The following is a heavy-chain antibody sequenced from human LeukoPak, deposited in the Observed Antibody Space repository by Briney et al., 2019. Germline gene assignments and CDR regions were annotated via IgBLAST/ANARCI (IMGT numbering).Heavy chain of an antibody. CDR3: ARDNSVRDTAWWFDP. V-gene: IGHV1-69*05. D-gene: IGHD2-21*02. CDR1: GGTFSSYA. Sequence: SVKVSCKASGGTFSSYAISWVRQAPGQGLEWMGGIIPIFGTANYAQKFQGRVTLTRDMSTSTDYLELSSLRSEDTAVYYCARDNSVRDTAWWFDPWGQGTLVTVSS. J-gene: IGHJ5*02. CDR2: IIPIFGTA.